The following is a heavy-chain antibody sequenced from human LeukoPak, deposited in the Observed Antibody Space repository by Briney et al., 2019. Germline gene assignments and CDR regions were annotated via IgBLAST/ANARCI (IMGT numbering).Heavy chain of an antibody. CDR1: GFTFSGYW. CDR2: IKEDGSEE. V-gene: IGHV3-7*01. Sequence: GGSLRLSCAASGFTFSGYWMSWVRQAPGKGLECVANIKEDGSEEYYVDSVKGRFTISRDNAKNSLYLQMNSLRAEDTAVYSCARDGDTSGYTDWGQGTLVTVSS. D-gene: IGHD3-22*01. CDR3: ARDGDTSGYTD. J-gene: IGHJ4*02.